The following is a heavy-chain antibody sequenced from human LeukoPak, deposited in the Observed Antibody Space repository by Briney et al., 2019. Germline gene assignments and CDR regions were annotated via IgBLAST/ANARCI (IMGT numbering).Heavy chain of an antibody. CDR1: GYTFTSYY. CDR2: INPSGGST. D-gene: IGHD6-13*01. V-gene: IGHV1-46*01. CDR3: ARVGNSSSWYPSYYYYYMDV. J-gene: IGHJ6*03. Sequence: ASVKVSCKASGYTFTSYYMHWVRQAPGQGLEWMGIINPSGGSTSYAQKFQGRVTMTRDTSTSTVYMELSSLRSEDTAVYYCARVGNSSSWYPSYYYYYMDVWGKGTTVTVSS.